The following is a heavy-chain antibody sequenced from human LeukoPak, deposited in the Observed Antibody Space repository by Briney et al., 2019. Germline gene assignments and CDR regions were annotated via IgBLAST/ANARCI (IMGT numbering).Heavy chain of an antibody. CDR1: GFTFSSYG. Sequence: GGSLRLSCAASGFTFSSYGMHWVRRAPGKGLEWVAVIWSDGSNKYYADSVKGRFTISRDNSKNTLYLQMNSLRAEDTAVYYCARYNGGLDYWGQGTLVTVSS. J-gene: IGHJ4*02. D-gene: IGHD4-23*01. V-gene: IGHV3-33*01. CDR2: IWSDGSNK. CDR3: ARYNGGLDY.